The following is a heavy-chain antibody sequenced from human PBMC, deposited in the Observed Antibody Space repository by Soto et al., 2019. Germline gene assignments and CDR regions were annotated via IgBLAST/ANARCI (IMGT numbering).Heavy chain of an antibody. CDR2: INWGDDK. Sequence: SGPTLVNPTQTLTLTCTFSGFSLITSGMSVGWIRQPPGKALEWLALINWGDDKYSSTSLKTRLTISKDTSKNQLVLTVTNMDPVDTATYYCARIRIAAAGIFVCYGMDVWGQGTTVTVSS. CDR3: ARIRIAAAGIFVCYGMDV. D-gene: IGHD6-13*01. CDR1: GFSLITSGMS. J-gene: IGHJ6*02. V-gene: IGHV2-70*01.